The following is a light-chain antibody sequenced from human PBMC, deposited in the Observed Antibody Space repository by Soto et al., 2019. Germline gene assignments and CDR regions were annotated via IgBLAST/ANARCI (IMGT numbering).Light chain of an antibody. J-gene: IGKJ5*01. Sequence: DIQLTQSPSFLSASVGERVTITCRASQGINNFLAWYQQKPGKAPKLLIYAASTLQSGVPSRFSGSGSGTEFTLAISSLQPEDFATYYCQQLNSYPITFGQGTRLEIK. CDR1: QGINNF. CDR2: AAS. CDR3: QQLNSYPIT. V-gene: IGKV1-9*01.